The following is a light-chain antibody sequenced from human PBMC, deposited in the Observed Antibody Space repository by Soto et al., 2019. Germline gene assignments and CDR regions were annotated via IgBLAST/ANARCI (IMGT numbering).Light chain of an antibody. CDR3: QQYDAWPLT. CDR2: GAS. Sequence: EIVMTQSPATLSVSPGERATLSCRASQSVSSNLAWYQQKPGQAPRLLIYGASTRATGIPARFSGSGSGTEFTLTINSLQSEDFAVYYCQQYDAWPLTFGQGTKVDIK. J-gene: IGKJ4*01. CDR1: QSVSSN. V-gene: IGKV3-15*01.